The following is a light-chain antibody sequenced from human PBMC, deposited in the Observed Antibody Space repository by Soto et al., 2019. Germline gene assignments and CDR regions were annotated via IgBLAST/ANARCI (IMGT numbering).Light chain of an antibody. Sequence: EIVLTQSPGTLSLSPGDRATLSCRASQSVSSSLGWYQQKPGQAPRLLIYDASNRATGIPARFSGSGSGTDFTLTIRSLEPEDFAVYYCKQRSSWPLTFGGGTKVDIK. V-gene: IGKV3-11*01. CDR1: QSVSSS. J-gene: IGKJ4*01. CDR2: DAS. CDR3: KQRSSWPLT.